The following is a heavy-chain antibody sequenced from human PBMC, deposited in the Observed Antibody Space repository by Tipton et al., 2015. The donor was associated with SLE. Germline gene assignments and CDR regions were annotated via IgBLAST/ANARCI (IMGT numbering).Heavy chain of an antibody. CDR1: GGSISSYY. J-gene: IGHJ4*02. Sequence: TLSLTCAVSGGSISSYYWSWIRQPPGKGLEWIGYIYYSGSTNYNPSLKSRVTISVDTSKNQFSLKLSSVTAADTAVYYCAGGQLERRRFVSWGQGTLVTVSS. CDR2: IYYSGST. D-gene: IGHD1-1*01. CDR3: AGGQLERRRFVS. V-gene: IGHV4-59*07.